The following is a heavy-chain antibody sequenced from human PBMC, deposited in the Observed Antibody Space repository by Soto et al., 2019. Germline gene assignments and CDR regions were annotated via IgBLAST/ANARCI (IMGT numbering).Heavy chain of an antibody. CDR3: GMLRGSSFFDY. Sequence: QVQLQESGPGLVKPSDTLTLTCAVSGHSISSGIWWGWVRQPPGKGLEWIGSVYSRGHTYYNTSLESRVAMSVDTSKNQHSLRLTSVTAADTAVYYGGMLRGSSFFDYWGQGILVTVSS. CDR2: VYSRGHT. CDR1: GHSISSGIW. V-gene: IGHV4-28*01. J-gene: IGHJ4*02. D-gene: IGHD6-19*01.